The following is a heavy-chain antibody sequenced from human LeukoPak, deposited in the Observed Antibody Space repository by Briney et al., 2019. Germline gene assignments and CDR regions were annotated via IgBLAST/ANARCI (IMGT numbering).Heavy chain of an antibody. CDR2: ISSSGSTI. CDR1: GFTFSSYE. D-gene: IGHD5-24*01. V-gene: IGHV3-48*03. CDR3: ARDLWASGYNAPAFDI. Sequence: GGSLRLSCAASGFTFSSYEMNWVRQAPGKGLEWVSYISSSGSTIYCADSVKGRFTISRDNAKNSLYLQMNSLRAEDTAVYYCARDLWASGYNAPAFDIWGQGTMVTVSS. J-gene: IGHJ3*02.